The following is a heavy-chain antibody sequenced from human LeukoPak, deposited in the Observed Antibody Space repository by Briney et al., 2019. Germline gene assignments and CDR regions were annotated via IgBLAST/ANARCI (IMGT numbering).Heavy chain of an antibody. D-gene: IGHD3-3*01. J-gene: IGHJ4*02. Sequence: ASVKVSCKASGYTFTTYYIHWVRQAPGQGLEWMGIINPSGGSTNYAQKFQGRVTMTRDTSTSTVYLELSSLRSEDTAVYYCARGLRFLEWFDYWGQGTLVTVSS. V-gene: IGHV1-46*01. CDR2: INPSGGST. CDR1: GYTFTTYY. CDR3: ARGLRFLEWFDY.